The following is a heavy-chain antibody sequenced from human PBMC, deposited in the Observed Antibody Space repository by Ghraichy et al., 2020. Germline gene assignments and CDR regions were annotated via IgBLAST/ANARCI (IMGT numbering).Heavy chain of an antibody. J-gene: IGHJ1*01. CDR2: IYYSGST. CDR3: ARGPTMIVVSTGYFQH. D-gene: IGHD3-22*01. V-gene: IGHV4-31*02. Sequence: TLSLTCTVSGGSISGGGYYWSWIRQHPGKGLEWIGSIYYSGSTYYNPSLKSRVTISVDTSKNQFSLKLSSVTAADTALYYCARGPTMIVVSTGYFQHWGQGTLVTVSS. CDR1: GGSISGGGYY.